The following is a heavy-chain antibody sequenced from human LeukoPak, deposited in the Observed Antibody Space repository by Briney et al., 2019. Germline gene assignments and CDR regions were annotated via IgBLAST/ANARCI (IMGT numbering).Heavy chain of an antibody. CDR1: GYSISSGYY. J-gene: IGHJ3*02. CDR3: ARRLEYSSGWYGNDAFDI. D-gene: IGHD6-19*01. Sequence: PSETLSLTCAVSGYSISSGYYWGWIRQPPGKGLEWIGSIYHSGSTYYNPSLKSRVTISVDTSKNQFSLKLSSVTAADTAVYYCARRLEYSSGWYGNDAFDIWGQGIMVTVSS. V-gene: IGHV4-38-2*01. CDR2: IYHSGST.